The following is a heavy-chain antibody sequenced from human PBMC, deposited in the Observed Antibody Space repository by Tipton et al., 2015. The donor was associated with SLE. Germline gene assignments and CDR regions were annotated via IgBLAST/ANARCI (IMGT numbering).Heavy chain of an antibody. CDR1: GYSISRGFY. CDR2: IHDTGIT. Sequence: LRLSCNVSGYSISRGFYWAWIRQPPGKGREWIAYIHDTGITDYNPSLQSRVTISVDNSKNQFSLEVTSVSAADTAIYFCARHCRVGDYVFWSPGILVSLSS. J-gene: IGHJ4*02. CDR3: ARHCRVGDYVF. D-gene: IGHD4-17*01. V-gene: IGHV4-59*08.